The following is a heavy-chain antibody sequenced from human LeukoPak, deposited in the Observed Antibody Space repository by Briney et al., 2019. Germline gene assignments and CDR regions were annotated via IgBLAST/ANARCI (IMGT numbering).Heavy chain of an antibody. CDR3: ARDPRGYSGYDYGWFDP. D-gene: IGHD5-12*01. CDR2: ISSSSSYT. V-gene: IGHV3-11*05. Sequence: GGSLRLSCAASGFTFSDYYVSWIRQAPGKGPEWVSYISSSSSYTNYADSVKGRFTISRDNAKNSLYLQMNSLRTVDTAAYYCARDPRGYSGYDYGWFDPWGQGTLVTVSS. J-gene: IGHJ5*02. CDR1: GFTFSDYY.